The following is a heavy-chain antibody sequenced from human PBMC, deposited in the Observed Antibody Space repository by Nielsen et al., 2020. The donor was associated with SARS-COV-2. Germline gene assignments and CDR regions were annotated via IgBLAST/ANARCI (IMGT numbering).Heavy chain of an antibody. CDR2: ISSSSSYI. V-gene: IGHV3-21*01. CDR1: GFTFSSYS. J-gene: IGHJ6*02. CDR3: ARDEGEWLRRKGYYYGMDV. D-gene: IGHD5-12*01. Sequence: GESLKISCAASGFTFSSYSMNWVRQAPGKGLEWVSSISSSSSYIYYADSVKGRFTISRDNAKNSLYLQMNSLRAEDTAVYYCARDEGEWLRRKGYYYGMDVWGQGTTVTVSS.